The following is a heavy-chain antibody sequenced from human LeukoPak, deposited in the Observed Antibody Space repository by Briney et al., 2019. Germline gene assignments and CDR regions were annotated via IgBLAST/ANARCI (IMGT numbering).Heavy chain of an antibody. CDR2: INHSGST. Sequence: PSETLSLTCAVYDGSFSGYYWSWIRQPPGKGLEWIGEINHSGSTNYNPSLKSRVTISVDTSKNQFSLKLSSVTAADTAVYYCARDKGSGWYVLTVDWFDPWGQGTLVTVSS. CDR1: DGSFSGYY. J-gene: IGHJ5*02. CDR3: ARDKGSGWYVLTVDWFDP. D-gene: IGHD6-19*01. V-gene: IGHV4-34*01.